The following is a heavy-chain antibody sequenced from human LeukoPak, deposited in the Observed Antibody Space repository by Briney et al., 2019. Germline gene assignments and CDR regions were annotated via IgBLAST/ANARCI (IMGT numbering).Heavy chain of an antibody. CDR3: AKAISYDFWSGYYTAIYYFDY. D-gene: IGHD3-3*01. CDR2: ISGSGGST. Sequence: PGGSLRLSCAASGFTFSSYAVSWVRQAPGKGLEWVSAISGSGGSTYYADSVKGRFTISRDNSKNTLYLQMNSLRAEDTAVCYCAKAISYDFWSGYYTAIYYFDYWGQGTLVTVSS. CDR1: GFTFSSYA. V-gene: IGHV3-23*01. J-gene: IGHJ4*02.